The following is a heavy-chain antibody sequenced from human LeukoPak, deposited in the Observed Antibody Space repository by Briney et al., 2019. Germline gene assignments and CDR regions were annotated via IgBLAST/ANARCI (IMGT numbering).Heavy chain of an antibody. CDR1: GFTFDDYG. J-gene: IGHJ3*02. CDR3: AGTWSLYDAFDI. V-gene: IGHV3-7*01. CDR2: INQDGSKK. Sequence: PGGSLRLSCAASGFTFDDYGMSWVRQAPGKGLEWVANINQDGSKKYSVDSVKGRFTISRDNAKNSLYLQMNSLRAEDTAVYYCAGTWSLYDAFDIWGQGTMVTVSS. D-gene: IGHD6-13*01.